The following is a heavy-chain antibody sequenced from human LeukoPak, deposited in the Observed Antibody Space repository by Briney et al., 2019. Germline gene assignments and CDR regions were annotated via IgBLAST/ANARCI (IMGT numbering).Heavy chain of an antibody. D-gene: IGHD6-13*01. CDR1: GFTFSSYG. CDR3: ATPHLIAAAGENIDY. J-gene: IGHJ4*02. V-gene: IGHV3-30*03. CDR2: ISYDGSNK. Sequence: GGSPRLSCAASGFTFSSYGMHWVRQAPGKGLEWVAVISYDGSNKYYADSVKGRFTISRDNSKNTLYLQMNSLRAEDTAVYYCATPHLIAAAGENIDYWGQGTLVTVSS.